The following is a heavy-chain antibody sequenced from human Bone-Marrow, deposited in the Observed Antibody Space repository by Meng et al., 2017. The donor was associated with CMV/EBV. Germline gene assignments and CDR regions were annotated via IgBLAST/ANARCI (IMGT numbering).Heavy chain of an antibody. V-gene: IGHV4-59*01. CDR2: IYYSGST. Sequence: SETLSLTCTVSGGSISSYYWRWIRQPPGKGLVWIGYIYYSGSTSYNPSLKSRVTISVDTSKNQFSLKLSPVTAADTAVYYCSGGDGYNYGYWGQGTLVTVSS. D-gene: IGHD5-24*01. J-gene: IGHJ4*02. CDR3: SGGDGYNYGY. CDR1: GGSISSYY.